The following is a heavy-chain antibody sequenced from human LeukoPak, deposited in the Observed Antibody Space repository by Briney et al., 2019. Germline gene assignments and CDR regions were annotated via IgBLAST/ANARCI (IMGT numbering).Heavy chain of an antibody. CDR2: INPGDYDA. D-gene: IGHD5-24*01. J-gene: IGHJ4*02. V-gene: IGHV5-51*01. CDR1: GYSVSSYW. CDR3: TKAPTSSLSFFDF. Sequence: GESLKISCKASGYSVSSYWIGWVRQMPGKGLEWMAIINPGDYDARYSPSFQGQVTVSADRSISTAYMQWSTLQASDTATYYCTKAPTSSLSFFDFWGQGTLVTVSS.